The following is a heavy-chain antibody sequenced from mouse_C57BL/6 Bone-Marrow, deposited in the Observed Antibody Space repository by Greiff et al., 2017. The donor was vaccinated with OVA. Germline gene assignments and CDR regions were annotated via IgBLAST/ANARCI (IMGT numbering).Heavy chain of an antibody. CDR1: GYTFTSYW. CDR2: IYPGSGST. V-gene: IGHV1-55*01. J-gene: IGHJ2*01. Sequence: QVQLQQPGAELVKPGASVKMSCKASGYTFTSYWITWVKQRPGQGLEWIGDIYPGSGSTNYNEKFKSKATLTVDTSSSTAYMQFSSLTSEDSAVYYCSYSNYEFPYFDYWGQGTTLTVSS. CDR3: SYSNYEFPYFDY. D-gene: IGHD2-5*01.